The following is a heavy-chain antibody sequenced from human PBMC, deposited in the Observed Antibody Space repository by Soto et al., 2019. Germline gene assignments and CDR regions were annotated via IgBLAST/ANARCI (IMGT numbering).Heavy chain of an antibody. J-gene: IGHJ1*01. CDR1: GGSISSYY. CDR3: ATPGGSYLVAYFQH. CDR2: IYYSGST. D-gene: IGHD1-26*01. Sequence: KASETLSLTCTVSGGSISSYYWSWIRQPPGKGLEWIGYIYYSGSTNYNPSLKSRVTISVDTSKNQFSLKLSSVTAADTAVYYCATPGGSYLVAYFQHWSQGPLATLSS. V-gene: IGHV4-59*01.